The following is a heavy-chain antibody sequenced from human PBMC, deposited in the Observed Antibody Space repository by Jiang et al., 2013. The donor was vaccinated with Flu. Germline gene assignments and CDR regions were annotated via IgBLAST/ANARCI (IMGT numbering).Heavy chain of an antibody. CDR1: SYA. Sequence: SYAMSWVRQAPGKGLEWASAISGSGGSTYYADSVKGRFTISRDNSKNTLYLQMNSLRAEDTAVYYCAKEGSWYYYNSVDYWGQGTLVTVSS. D-gene: IGHD6-13*01. J-gene: IGHJ4*02. CDR2: ISGSGGST. CDR3: AKEGSWYYYNSVDY. V-gene: IGHV3-23*01.